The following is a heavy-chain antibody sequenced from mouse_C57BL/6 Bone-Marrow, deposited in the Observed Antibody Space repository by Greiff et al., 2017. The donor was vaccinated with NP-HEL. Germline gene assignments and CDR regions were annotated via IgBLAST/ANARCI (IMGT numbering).Heavy chain of an antibody. J-gene: IGHJ1*03. CDR2: ISYSGST. V-gene: IGHV3-8*01. CDR3: ARYRTIYDGYYDWYFDV. CDR1: GYSITSDY. Sequence: EVQLQQSGPGLAKPSQTLSLTCSVTGYSITSDYWNWIRKFPGNKLEYMGYISYSGSTYYNPSPNSRISITRDTSKNQYYLQLNSVTTEDTATYYCARYRTIYDGYYDWYFDVWGTGTTVTVSS. D-gene: IGHD2-3*01.